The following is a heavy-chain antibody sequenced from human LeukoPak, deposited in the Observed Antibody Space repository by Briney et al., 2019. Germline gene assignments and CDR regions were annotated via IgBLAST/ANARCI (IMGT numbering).Heavy chain of an antibody. Sequence: SETLSLTCTVSGGSISSSSYYWGWIRQPPGKGLEWIGSIYYSGSTYYNPSLKSRVTISVDTSKNQFSLKLSSVTAADTAVYYCARHGGGPYYFDYWGQGTLVTVSS. J-gene: IGHJ4*02. D-gene: IGHD3-16*01. CDR1: GGSISSSSYY. CDR2: IYYSGST. V-gene: IGHV4-39*07. CDR3: ARHGGGPYYFDY.